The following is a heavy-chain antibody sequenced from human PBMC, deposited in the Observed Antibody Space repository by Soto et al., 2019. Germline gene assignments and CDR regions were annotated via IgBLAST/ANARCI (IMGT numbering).Heavy chain of an antibody. J-gene: IGHJ1*01. D-gene: IGHD6-19*01. V-gene: IGHV4-39*01. CDR1: GGSISSSSYY. Sequence: QLQLQESGPGLVKPSETLSLTCTVSGGSISSSSYYWGWIRQPPGKGLEWIGSINYSGSTYYNPSLKSRLTIPVDTSKNQSSLKLSSVTAADTAVYYCARLRSGWLSEPEYFQHWGQGTLGTVSS. CDR2: INYSGST. CDR3: ARLRSGWLSEPEYFQH.